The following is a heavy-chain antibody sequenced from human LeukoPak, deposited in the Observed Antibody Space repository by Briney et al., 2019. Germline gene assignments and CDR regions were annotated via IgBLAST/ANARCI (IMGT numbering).Heavy chain of an antibody. V-gene: IGHV4-59*08. J-gene: IGHJ3*02. CDR2: IYYSGST. Sequence: ASETLSLTCTVSGGSISSYYWSWIRQPPGKGLEWIGYIYYSGSTNYNPSLKSRVTISVDTSKNQFSLKLSSVTAADTAVYYCARHERYFDWLRTPDAFDIWGQGTMVTVSS. D-gene: IGHD3-9*01. CDR3: ARHERYFDWLRTPDAFDI. CDR1: GGSISSYY.